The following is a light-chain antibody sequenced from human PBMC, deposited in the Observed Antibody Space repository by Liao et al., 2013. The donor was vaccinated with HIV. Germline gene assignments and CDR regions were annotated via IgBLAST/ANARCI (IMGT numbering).Light chain of an antibody. CDR3: QAWDSSTVV. V-gene: IGLV3-1*01. CDR1: DLGDRY. CDR2: QDS. Sequence: SFELTQPPSVSVSPGQTASITCSGNDLGDRYVSWYQQRPGQSPVLVIYQDSRRPSGIHERFSGSNSGNTATLTIRDTQAVDEADYYCQAWDSSTVVFGGGTKLTVL. J-gene: IGLJ2*01.